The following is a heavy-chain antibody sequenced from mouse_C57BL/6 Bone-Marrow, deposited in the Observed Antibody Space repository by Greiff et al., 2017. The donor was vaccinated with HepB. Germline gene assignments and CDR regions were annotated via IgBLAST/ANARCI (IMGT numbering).Heavy chain of an antibody. CDR3: SRHGYYSYGSRRYAMDY. V-gene: IGHV1-62-2*01. Sequence: QVQLQQSGAELVKPGASVKLSCKASGYTFTEYTIHWVKQWSGEGLEWIGWFYPGSGSIKNNENFKDKATLTADKSYNTVYMELSRVTSEDSAVYFWSRHGYYSYGSRRYAMDYWGQGTSVTVSS. CDR1: GYTFTEYT. J-gene: IGHJ4*01. D-gene: IGHD1-1*01. CDR2: FYPGSGSI.